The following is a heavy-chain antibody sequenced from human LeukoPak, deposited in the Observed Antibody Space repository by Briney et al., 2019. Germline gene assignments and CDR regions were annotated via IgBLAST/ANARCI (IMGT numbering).Heavy chain of an antibody. CDR2: IDPNSGGT. D-gene: IGHD2-15*01. CDR3: ARRYCSGGSCYSIDY. J-gene: IGHJ4*02. CDR1: GYTFTGYY. Sequence: ASVKVSCKASGYTFTGYYMHWVRQAPGQGLEWMGRIDPNSGGTNYAQKFQGRVTMTRDTSISTAYMELSRLRSDDTAVYYCARRYCSGGSCYSIDYSRQGTLVTVSS. V-gene: IGHV1-2*06.